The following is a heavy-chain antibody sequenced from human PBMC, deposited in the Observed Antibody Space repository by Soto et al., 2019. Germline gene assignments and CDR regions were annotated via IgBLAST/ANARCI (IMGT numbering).Heavy chain of an antibody. CDR1: GGTFSSYA. CDR3: ARSESAGAARTLGYYYGMDV. CDR2: IIPIFGTA. D-gene: IGHD3-10*01. Sequence: QVQLVQSGAEVKKPGSSVKVSCKASGGTFSSYAISWVRQAPGQGLEWMGGIIPIFGTANYAQKFQGRVTITADESTSTAYVELSSLRSEDTAVYYCARSESAGAARTLGYYYGMDVWGQGTTVTVSS. V-gene: IGHV1-69*01. J-gene: IGHJ6*02.